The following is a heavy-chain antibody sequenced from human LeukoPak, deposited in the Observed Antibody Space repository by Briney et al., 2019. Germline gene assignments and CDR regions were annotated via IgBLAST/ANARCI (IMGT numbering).Heavy chain of an antibody. CDR2: ISTKNGYT. D-gene: IGHD3-10*01. Sequence: GASVKVSCKASGYTFTDYLINWVRQAPGQGLEWVGSISTKNGYTKLAQKFQGRVAMTKDTSANTIYMDLKSLTFDDTAVYYCARGKLWFGEFPFDNWGQGTLVSVSS. V-gene: IGHV1-18*01. CDR3: ARGKLWFGEFPFDN. J-gene: IGHJ4*02. CDR1: GYTFTDYL.